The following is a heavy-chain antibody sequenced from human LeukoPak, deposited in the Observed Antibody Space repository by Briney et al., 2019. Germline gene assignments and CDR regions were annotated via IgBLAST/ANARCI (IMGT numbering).Heavy chain of an antibody. CDR3: ATSHSYCSGGSCQFSFDY. CDR1: GGSISSGGYY. J-gene: IGHJ4*02. V-gene: IGHV4-30-2*01. D-gene: IGHD2-15*01. Sequence: SETLSLTCTVSGGSISSGGYYWSWIRQPPGKGLEWIGYIYHSGSTYYNPSLKSRVTISVDRSKNQFSLKLSSVTAADTAVYYCATSHSYCSGGSCQFSFDYWGQGTLVTVSS. CDR2: IYHSGST.